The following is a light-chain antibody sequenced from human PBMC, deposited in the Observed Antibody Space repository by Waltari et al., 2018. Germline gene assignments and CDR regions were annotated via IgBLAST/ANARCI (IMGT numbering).Light chain of an antibody. J-gene: IGLJ2*01. CDR2: YVS. V-gene: IGLV2-14*01. Sequence: QSALTQPASVSGSPGQSITISCTATSSDVGGYNYVSWYQPHPGKAPKLMIYYVSKRPSGVSNRFSGSKSGNTASLTISGLQAEDEADYYCSSYTSSSTWVFGGGTKLTVL. CDR3: SSYTSSSTWV. CDR1: SSDVGGYNY.